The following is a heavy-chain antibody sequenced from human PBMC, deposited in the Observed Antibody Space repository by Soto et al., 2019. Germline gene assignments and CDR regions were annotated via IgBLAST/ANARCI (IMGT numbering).Heavy chain of an antibody. CDR1: ADSLITHY. D-gene: IGHD1-26*01. V-gene: IGHV4-4*07. CDR3: ARTVGAAYYCDY. Sequence: TQSLTCAVSADSLITHYWSWPRQHARKGLEWIGRIYTSGITNYNPSLKSRVTMSIDTSNKHFSLSLKSVTAAETAVYYCARTVGAAYYCDYWGQGARVT. J-gene: IGHJ4*02. CDR2: IYTSGIT.